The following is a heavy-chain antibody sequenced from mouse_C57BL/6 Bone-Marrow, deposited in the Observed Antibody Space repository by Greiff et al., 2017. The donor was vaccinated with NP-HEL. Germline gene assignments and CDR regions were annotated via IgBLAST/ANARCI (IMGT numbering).Heavy chain of an antibody. CDR3: ARAAHYYGSRRDAMDY. J-gene: IGHJ4*01. V-gene: IGHV5-4*01. D-gene: IGHD1-1*01. Sequence: EVQGVESGGGLVKPGGSLKLSCAASGFTFSSYAMSWVRQTPEKRLEWVATISDGGSYTYYPDNVKGRFTISRDNAKNNLYLQMSHLKSEDTAMYYCARAAHYYGSRRDAMDYWGQGTSVTVSS. CDR1: GFTFSSYA. CDR2: ISDGGSYT.